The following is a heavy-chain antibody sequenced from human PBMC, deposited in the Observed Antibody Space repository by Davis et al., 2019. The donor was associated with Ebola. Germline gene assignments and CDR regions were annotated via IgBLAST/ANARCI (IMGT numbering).Heavy chain of an antibody. V-gene: IGHV3-23*01. CDR2: IRSSGSTT. CDR3: ARVSSSSWYGADY. Sequence: GGSLRLSCAASGFTFSNYAMAWVRQAPGKGLEWVSAIRSSGSTTYYADSVKGRFTISRDNSKNTLYLQMNSLRAEDTAVYYCARVSSSSWYGADYWGQGTLVTVSS. D-gene: IGHD6-13*01. CDR1: GFTFSNYA. J-gene: IGHJ4*02.